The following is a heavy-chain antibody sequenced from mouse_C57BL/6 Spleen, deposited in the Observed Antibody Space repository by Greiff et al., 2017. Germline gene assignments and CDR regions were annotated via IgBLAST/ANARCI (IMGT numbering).Heavy chain of an antibody. CDR1: GYTFTSYW. D-gene: IGHD1-1*01. Sequence: QVQLQQPGAELVKPGASVKMSCKASGYTFTSYWITWVQQWPGQGLEWIGDIYPGSGSTNYNEKFKSKATLTVVTSSSTAYMQLSSLTSEDSAVYYCANYYGRSHWYFDVWGTGTTVTVSS. J-gene: IGHJ1*03. CDR2: IYPGSGST. CDR3: ANYYGRSHWYFDV. V-gene: IGHV1-55*01.